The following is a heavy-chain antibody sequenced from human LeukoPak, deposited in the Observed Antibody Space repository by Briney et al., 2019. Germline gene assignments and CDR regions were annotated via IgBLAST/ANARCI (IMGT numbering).Heavy chain of an antibody. CDR2: ITWNGNTT. Sequence: RPGGSLRLSCAASGFTFDDYGMSWVRQAPGKGLEWVSGITWNGNTTGDADSVKGRFPISRDNAKNSLYLQMNSLRAEDTALYYCARAYTSSRHYYYYYMDVWGKGTTVTVSS. V-gene: IGHV3-20*04. CDR3: ARAYTSSRHYYYYYMDV. D-gene: IGHD6-13*01. CDR1: GFTFDDYG. J-gene: IGHJ6*03.